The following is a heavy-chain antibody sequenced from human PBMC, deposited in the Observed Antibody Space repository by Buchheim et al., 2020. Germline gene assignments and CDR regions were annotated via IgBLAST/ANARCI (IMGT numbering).Heavy chain of an antibody. CDR2: ISYDGSNK. CDR1: GFTFSSYG. J-gene: IGHJ4*02. CDR3: AKDDVGPDY. V-gene: IGHV3-30*18. D-gene: IGHD2-15*01. Sequence: QVQLVESGGGVVQPGRSLRLSCAASGFTFSSYGMHWVRQVPGKGLEWVAVISYDGSNKYYADSVKGRFTISRDNSKNTLYLQMNSLRAEDTAVYYCAKDDVGPDYWGQGTL.